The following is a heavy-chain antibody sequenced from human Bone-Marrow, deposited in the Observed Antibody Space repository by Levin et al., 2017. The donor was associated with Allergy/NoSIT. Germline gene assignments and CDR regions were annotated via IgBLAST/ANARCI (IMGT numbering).Heavy chain of an antibody. Sequence: AGGSLRLSCAASGFTFSSYWMHWVRQVPGKGLVWVSRVNSDGSSTTYADSVKGRVTISRDNAKNTLYLQMNSLRAEDTAVYYCAKGGGKVFDYWGQGTLVTVSS. J-gene: IGHJ4*02. CDR1: GFTFSSYW. D-gene: IGHD3-16*01. CDR2: VNSDGSST. V-gene: IGHV3-74*01. CDR3: AKGGGKVFDY.